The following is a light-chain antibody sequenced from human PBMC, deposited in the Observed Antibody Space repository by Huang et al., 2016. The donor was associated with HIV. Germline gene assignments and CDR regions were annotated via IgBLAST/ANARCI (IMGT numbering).Light chain of an antibody. CDR2: GAS. CDR1: QSASSF. J-gene: IGKJ4*01. CDR3: QQRSNWPLT. Sequence: EIVLTQSPATLSLSPGDRATLSCRASQSASSFLAWYQQRPGQAPRLLIYGASNRATGIPARFSGSGSGTDFTLAISSLEPEDFAVYYCQQRSNWPLTFGGGTKVEIK. V-gene: IGKV3-11*01.